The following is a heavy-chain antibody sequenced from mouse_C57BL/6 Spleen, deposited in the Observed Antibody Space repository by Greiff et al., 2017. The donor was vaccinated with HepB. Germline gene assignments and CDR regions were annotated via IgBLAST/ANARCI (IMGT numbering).Heavy chain of an antibody. CDR2: IYPGSGST. D-gene: IGHD1-1*01. J-gene: IGHJ2*01. Sequence: QVQLQQPGAELVKPGASVKMSCKASGYTFTSYWITWVKQRPGQGLEWIGDIYPGSGSTNYNEKFKSKATLTVDTSSSTAYMQLSSLTSEDSALYYCERARTVVATGLYYFDYWGQGTTLTVSS. V-gene: IGHV1-55*01. CDR3: ERARTVVATGLYYFDY. CDR1: GYTFTSYW.